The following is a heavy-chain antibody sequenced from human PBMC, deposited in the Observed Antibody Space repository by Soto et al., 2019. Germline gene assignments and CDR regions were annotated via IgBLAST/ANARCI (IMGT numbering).Heavy chain of an antibody. Sequence: SETLSLTCTVSGGSISSGGYYWSWIRQHPGKCLEWIGYIYYSGSTYYNPSLKSRVTISVDTSKNQSSLKLSSVTAADTAVYYCAREAGGYCSGGSCDTRFDPWGQGTLVTVSS. CDR1: GGSISSGGYY. D-gene: IGHD2-15*01. CDR3: AREAGGYCSGGSCDTRFDP. CDR2: IYYSGST. V-gene: IGHV4-31*03. J-gene: IGHJ5*02.